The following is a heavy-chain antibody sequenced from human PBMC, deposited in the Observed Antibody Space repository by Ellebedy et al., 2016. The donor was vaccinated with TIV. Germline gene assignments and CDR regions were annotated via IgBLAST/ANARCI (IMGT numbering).Heavy chain of an antibody. CDR2: TSSDGSEE. J-gene: IGHJ1*01. V-gene: IGHV3-30-3*01. CDR3: AREGDRGYFQH. CDR1: GFTFSTYP. Sequence: GGSLRLSXAASGFTFSTYPMHWIRQAPGEGLEWVAVTSSDGSEEHYADSVKGRFTISRDNSKSTLYAQLNSLRTEDTAVYYCAREGDRGYFQHWGQGTLVTVSS. D-gene: IGHD3-16*01.